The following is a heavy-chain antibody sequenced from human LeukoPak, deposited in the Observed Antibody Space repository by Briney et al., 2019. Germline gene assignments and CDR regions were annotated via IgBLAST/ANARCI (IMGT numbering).Heavy chain of an antibody. V-gene: IGHV3-23*01. Sequence: GGSLRLSCAASGFTFSSYAMNWVRQTPEKGREWVSVISGGGGSTIYADSVKGRFTISRDNYQNTLYLQLNRLRAEDTAAHYCARGNIAELPVAPYLWGKGTTVIVSS. CDR2: ISGGGGST. J-gene: IGHJ6*04. D-gene: IGHD2-2*01. CDR3: ARGNIAELPVAPYL. CDR1: GFTFSSYA.